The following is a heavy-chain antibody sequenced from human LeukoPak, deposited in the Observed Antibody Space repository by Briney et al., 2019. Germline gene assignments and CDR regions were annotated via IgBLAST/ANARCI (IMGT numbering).Heavy chain of an antibody. CDR1: GFTFNNYA. Sequence: GGSLRLSCAASGFTFNNYAMSWVRQAPGKGLEWVSTISGSGDSTYYADSVKGRLTISRDNAKNSLYLQMNSLRVEDTATYYCAKVAHYYYGSESYYFFEHWGQGTPVTASS. J-gene: IGHJ4*02. V-gene: IGHV3-23*01. CDR2: ISGSGDST. D-gene: IGHD3-10*01. CDR3: AKVAHYYYGSESYYFFEH.